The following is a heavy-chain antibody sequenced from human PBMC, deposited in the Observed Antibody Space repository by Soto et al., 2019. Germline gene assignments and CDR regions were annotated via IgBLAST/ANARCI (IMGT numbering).Heavy chain of an antibody. J-gene: IGHJ4*02. D-gene: IGHD6-13*01. CDR1: GFAFSSYA. V-gene: IGHV3-23*01. CDR2: VTDSGGST. Sequence: GGSLRFSCAASGFAFSSYAMNWVRQAPGKGLEWVSGVTDSGGSTNYADSVKGRFAISRDNSKNTLYLQMDSLRADDTAVYYCAKGRYSSSWYADYWGQGTLVTVSS. CDR3: AKGRYSSSWYADY.